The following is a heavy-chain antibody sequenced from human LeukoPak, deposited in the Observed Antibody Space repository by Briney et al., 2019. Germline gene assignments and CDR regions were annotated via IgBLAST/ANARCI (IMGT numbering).Heavy chain of an antibody. CDR2: ISGSGSTT. J-gene: IGHJ4*02. CDR3: AKDPFPLR. CDR1: GFTFSSYV. Sequence: PGASLRLSCAAPGFTFSSYVMTWVRQAPGKGLEWVSGISGSGSTTYYADSVRGRFTIARDNSKNTLYLQMNSLRGEDTAVYYCAKDPFPLRWGQGTLVTVSS. V-gene: IGHV3-23*01.